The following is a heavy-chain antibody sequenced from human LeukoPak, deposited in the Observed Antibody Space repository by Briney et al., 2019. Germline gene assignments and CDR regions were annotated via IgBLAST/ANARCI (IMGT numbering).Heavy chain of an antibody. Sequence: GGSLRLSCAASGFTFSTYAMHWVRQAPGKGLEWVSLTSYDGSDKQYADSVRGRFTISRDNSKNTLYLQMNSLRVEDTGVYYCARDREQWLVTAFEIRGQGTMVTVSS. CDR1: GFTFSTYA. J-gene: IGHJ3*02. V-gene: IGHV3-30*04. CDR3: ARDREQWLVTAFEI. D-gene: IGHD6-19*01. CDR2: TSYDGSDK.